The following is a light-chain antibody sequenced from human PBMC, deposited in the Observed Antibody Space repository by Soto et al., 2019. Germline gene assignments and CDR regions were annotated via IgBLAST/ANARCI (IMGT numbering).Light chain of an antibody. J-gene: IGLJ3*02. CDR1: SGSIASNY. V-gene: IGLV6-57*01. CDR2: EDN. CDR3: QSYDATNQV. Sequence: NFMLTQPHSVSESPGKTVTISCTRSSGSIASNYVQWYQQRPGSSPTTVIYEDNQRPSGVPDRFSGSIDSSSNSASLTISGLETEDEADYYCQSYDATNQVFGGGTSSPS.